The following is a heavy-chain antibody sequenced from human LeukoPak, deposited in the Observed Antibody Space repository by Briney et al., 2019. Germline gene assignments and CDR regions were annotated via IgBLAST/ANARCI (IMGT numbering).Heavy chain of an antibody. CDR1: GGSISSYY. J-gene: IGHJ4*02. V-gene: IGHV4-4*07. D-gene: IGHD3-22*01. CDR3: ARESFLTYYYDSRGYSIFDY. Sequence: SETLSLTCTVSGGSISSYYWSWIRQPAGKGLEWIGRIYTSGSTNYNPSLKSRVTMSVDTSKNQFSLKLSSVTAADTAVYYCARESFLTYYYDSRGYSIFDYWGQGTLVTVSS. CDR2: IYTSGST.